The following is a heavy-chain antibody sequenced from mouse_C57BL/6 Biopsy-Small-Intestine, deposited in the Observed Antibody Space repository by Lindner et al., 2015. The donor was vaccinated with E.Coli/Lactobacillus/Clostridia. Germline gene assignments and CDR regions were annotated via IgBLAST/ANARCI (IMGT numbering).Heavy chain of an antibody. CDR3: VRDEGYYFDY. CDR2: INPKNGAN. Sequence: VQLQESGPELVKPGASVKMSCKASGYTFTDNYMHWVRQSHGKSLDYIGYINPKNGANGYNQKFKGRATLTVDMSSSTAYMELRSLSSEDSAVYYCVRDEGYYFDYWGQGTTLTVSS. J-gene: IGHJ2*01. V-gene: IGHV1-34*01. CDR1: GYTFTDNY.